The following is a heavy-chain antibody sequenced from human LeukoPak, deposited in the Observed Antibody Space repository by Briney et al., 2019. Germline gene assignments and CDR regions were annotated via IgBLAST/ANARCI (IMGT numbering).Heavy chain of an antibody. V-gene: IGHV3-48*01. J-gene: IGHJ6*04. Sequence: GGSLRLSCVASGITFSSYSMNWVRQAPGKGLEWVSYISSFSGTINYADSVKGRFTISRDNAKNSLYLQMNSLRAEDTAVYYCAKDGGGQGLDVWGKGTTVTVSS. CDR3: AKDGGGQGLDV. D-gene: IGHD2-15*01. CDR1: GITFSSYS. CDR2: ISSFSGTI.